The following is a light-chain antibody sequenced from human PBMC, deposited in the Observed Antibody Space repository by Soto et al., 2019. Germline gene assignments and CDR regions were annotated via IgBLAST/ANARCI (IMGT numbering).Light chain of an antibody. CDR3: QQYGNSPGIS. CDR2: AAS. Sequence: EIALTQSPGTLSLSPGAGATLSCRASQGVDSKHLAWYQQKPGQAPRLLIYAASSRATGIPDRFSGSGSGTDFTLSISRLETEDFVVYYCQQYGNSPGISFGQGTRLEIK. CDR1: QGVDSKH. J-gene: IGKJ5*01. V-gene: IGKV3-20*01.